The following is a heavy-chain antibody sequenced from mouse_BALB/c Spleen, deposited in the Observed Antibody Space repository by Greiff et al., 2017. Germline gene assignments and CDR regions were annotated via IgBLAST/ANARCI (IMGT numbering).Heavy chain of an antibody. D-gene: IGHD3-3*01. V-gene: IGHV3-8*02. CDR1: GDSITSGY. CDR2: ISYSGST. Sequence: EVHLVESGPSLVKPSQTLSLTCSVTGDSITSGYWNWIRKFPGNKLEYMGYISYSGSTYYNPSLKSRISITRDTSKNQYYLQLNSVTTEDTATYYCARWGTSGAWFAYWGQGTLVTVSA. J-gene: IGHJ3*01. CDR3: ARWGTSGAWFAY.